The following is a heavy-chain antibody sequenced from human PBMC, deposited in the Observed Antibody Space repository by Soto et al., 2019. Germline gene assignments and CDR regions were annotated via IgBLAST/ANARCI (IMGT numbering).Heavy chain of an antibody. CDR1: GFTFSSYG. V-gene: IGHV3-48*02. J-gene: IGHJ6*02. D-gene: IGHD3-3*01. Sequence: HPGGSLRLSCAASGFTFSSYGMNWVRQAPGKGLEWLSYISSSSSTIYYADSVEGRFTISGDNAKNSLYLQMNSLRDEDTAVYYCARDEITILGRHYYGMGVWGQGTTVTVSS. CDR2: ISSSSSTI. CDR3: ARDEITILGRHYYGMGV.